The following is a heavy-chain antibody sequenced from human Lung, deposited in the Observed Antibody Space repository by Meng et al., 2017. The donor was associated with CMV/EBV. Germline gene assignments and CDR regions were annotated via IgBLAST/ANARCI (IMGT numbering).Heavy chain of an antibody. V-gene: IGHV1-3*01. CDR3: ARDVVVPAALTVRIDY. J-gene: IGHJ4*02. Sequence: QVRLVQSGAEGKKPGASVKVSCKASGKPFTSYAIHWVRQAPGQRLEWMGWINGGNGKTKYSQKFQGRVTITRDTSASTAYMELSSLRSEDTAVYYCARDVVVPAALTVRIDYWGQGTLVTVSS. CDR2: INGGNGKT. D-gene: IGHD2-2*01. CDR1: GKPFTSYA.